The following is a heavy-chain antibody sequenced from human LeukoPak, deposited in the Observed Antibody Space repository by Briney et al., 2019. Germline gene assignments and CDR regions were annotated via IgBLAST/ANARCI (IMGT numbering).Heavy chain of an antibody. CDR3: AGLPYCSGGSCYPVYFDY. CDR1: GGSFSGYY. D-gene: IGHD2-15*01. J-gene: IGHJ4*02. V-gene: IGHV4-34*01. CDR2: INHSGGT. Sequence: SETLSLTCAVYGGSFSGYYWSWIRQPPGKGLEWIGEINHSGGTNYNPSLKSRVTISVDTSKNQFSLKLSSVTAADTAVYYCAGLPYCSGGSCYPVYFDYWGQGTLSPSPQ.